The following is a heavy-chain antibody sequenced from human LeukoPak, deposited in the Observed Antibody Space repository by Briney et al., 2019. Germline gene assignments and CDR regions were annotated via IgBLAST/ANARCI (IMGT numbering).Heavy chain of an antibody. V-gene: IGHV4-59*08. CDR1: GDSITPYY. D-gene: IGHD7-27*01. CDR3: TRTFTGAHYYYIPV. CDR2: ISDTGTT. J-gene: IGHJ6*03. Sequence: SETLSLTCTVSGDSITPYYWSWIRQSPGGSLEYIGFISDTGTTNYNPSLRGRVSTSVDTSKSQFSLKLKSVTAADSAIYYCTRTFTGAHYYYIPVWGAGTTVTVSS.